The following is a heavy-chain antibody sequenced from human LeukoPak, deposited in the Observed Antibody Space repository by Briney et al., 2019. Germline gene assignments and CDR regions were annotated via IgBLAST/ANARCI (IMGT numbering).Heavy chain of an antibody. V-gene: IGHV3-7*01. Sequence: GGSLRLSCAASGFTFSTYWMSWVRQTPEKGLEFVANIKQDGSVKSYMDSLKGRSTISRDNARESLYLEINSLRADDTAVYYCARDPESSAFDLWGQGALVTVSS. CDR3: ARDPESSAFDL. CDR2: IKQDGSVK. J-gene: IGHJ4*02. CDR1: GFTFSTYW. D-gene: IGHD5/OR15-5a*01.